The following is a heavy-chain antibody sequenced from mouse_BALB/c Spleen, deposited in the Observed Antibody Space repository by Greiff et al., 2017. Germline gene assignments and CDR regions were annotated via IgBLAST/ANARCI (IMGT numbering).Heavy chain of an antibody. CDR2: ISSGGSYT. J-gene: IGHJ2*01. D-gene: IGHD1-1*01. CDR1: GFTFSSYA. Sequence: EVKLVESGGGLVKPGGSLKLSCAASGFTFSSYAMSWVRQSPEKRLEWVAEISSGGSYTYYPDTVTGRFTISRDNAKNTLYLEMSSLRSEDTAMYYCARGTDYYGSSDRYYFDYWGQGTTLTVSS. CDR3: ARGTDYYGSSDRYYFDY. V-gene: IGHV5-9-4*01.